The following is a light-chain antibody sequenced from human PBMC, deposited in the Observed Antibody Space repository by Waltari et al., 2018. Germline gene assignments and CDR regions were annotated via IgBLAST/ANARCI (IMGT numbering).Light chain of an antibody. V-gene: IGKV1-33*01. CDR1: QGISNW. CDR2: RAS. Sequence: IQMTQSPSSLSASVGDRVTITCRASQGISNWLAWYQQRPGKAPKLLIYRASNLETGVPSRFSGSGSGTDFTLTISSLQPEDIATYYCQQHDISPWTFGQGTKVEIK. J-gene: IGKJ1*01. CDR3: QQHDISPWT.